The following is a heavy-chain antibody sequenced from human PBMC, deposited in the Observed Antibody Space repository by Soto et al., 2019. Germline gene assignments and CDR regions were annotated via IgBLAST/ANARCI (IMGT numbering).Heavy chain of an antibody. J-gene: IGHJ6*02. V-gene: IGHV4-4*02. D-gene: IGHD3-3*01. CDR1: GGSISSSNW. Sequence: QVQLQESGPGLVKPSGTLSLTCAVSGGSISSSNWWSWVRQPPGKGLEWIGEIYHRGSTNYNPSLKSRVTISVDKSKNQFSLKLSSVTAEDTAVYYCARGVDFWSGYYYYYYGMDVWGQGTTVTVSS. CDR3: ARGVDFWSGYYYYYYGMDV. CDR2: IYHRGST.